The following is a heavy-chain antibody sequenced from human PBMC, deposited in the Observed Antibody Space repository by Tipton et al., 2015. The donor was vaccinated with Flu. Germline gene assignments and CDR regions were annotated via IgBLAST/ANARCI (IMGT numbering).Heavy chain of an antibody. Sequence: TLSLTCTVSGGSISSSSYYWGWIRQPPGKGLEWIGSGFYSGSTYYNPSLKSRVTISVDTSKNQFSLKLSPVTAADTAVYYCARVLLSYYGSGKDNWFDPWGQGTLVTVSS. V-gene: IGHV4-39*07. CDR1: GGSISSSSYY. CDR2: GFYSGST. D-gene: IGHD3-10*01. J-gene: IGHJ5*02. CDR3: ARVLLSYYGSGKDNWFDP.